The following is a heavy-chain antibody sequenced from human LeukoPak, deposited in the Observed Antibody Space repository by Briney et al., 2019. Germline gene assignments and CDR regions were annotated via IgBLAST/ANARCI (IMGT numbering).Heavy chain of an antibody. Sequence: GGSLRLSCAASGFTFSSFGMSWVRQTPGKGLEWVSAISSTGVTAYYADSVKGRFTISRDNSKNTLYLQMNSLRAEDTAVYYCARISNPGPYDYVWGSYRYFDYWGQGTLVTVSS. J-gene: IGHJ4*02. CDR2: ISSTGVTA. V-gene: IGHV3-23*01. CDR3: ARISNPGPYDYVWGSYRYFDY. CDR1: GFTFSSFG. D-gene: IGHD3-16*02.